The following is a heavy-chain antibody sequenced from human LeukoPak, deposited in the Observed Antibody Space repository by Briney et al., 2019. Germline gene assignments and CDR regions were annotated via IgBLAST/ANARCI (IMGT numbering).Heavy chain of an antibody. V-gene: IGHV3-9*01. D-gene: IGHD1-26*01. CDR2: IGWNSGSI. Sequence: GGSLRLSCAASGFTFDDYAMHWVRQAPGKGPEWVSGIGWNSGSIGYADSVKGRFTISRDNAKNSLYLQMNSLRAEDTALYYCAKARGSYYRYFDYWGQGTLVTVSS. CDR1: GFTFDDYA. J-gene: IGHJ4*02. CDR3: AKARGSYYRYFDY.